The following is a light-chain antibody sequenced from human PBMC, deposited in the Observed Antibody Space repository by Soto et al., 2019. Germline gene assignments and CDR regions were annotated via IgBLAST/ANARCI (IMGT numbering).Light chain of an antibody. CDR3: QQYSTAPLT. CDR1: RSLSNW. J-gene: IGKJ3*01. V-gene: IGKV1-5*01. CDR2: DAS. Sequence: DIQMTQSPSTVSASIGDRVTITCRASRSLSNWLAWFQHKPGQAPKLLIYDASNLESGVPSRFSGGGSGTEFTLIITSLPPDDFGIYYWQQYSTAPLTFGPGTRVDI.